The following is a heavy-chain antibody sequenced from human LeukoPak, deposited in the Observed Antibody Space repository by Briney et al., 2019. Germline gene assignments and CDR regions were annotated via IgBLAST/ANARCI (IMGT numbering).Heavy chain of an antibody. CDR2: ISGSGGST. CDR3: AKAYHSSGYSYGYDGFDY. D-gene: IGHD5-18*01. CDR1: RFTFSSYA. J-gene: IGHJ4*02. V-gene: IGHV3-23*01. Sequence: GGSLRLSCAASRFTFSSYAMSWVRQAPGKGLEWVSAISGSGGSTYYTDSVKGRFTTSRDNSKNTLYLQMNSLRAEDTAVYYCAKAYHSSGYSYGYDGFDYWGQGTLVTVSS.